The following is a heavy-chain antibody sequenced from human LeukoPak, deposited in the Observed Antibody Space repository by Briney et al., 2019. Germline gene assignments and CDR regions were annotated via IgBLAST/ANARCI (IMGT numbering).Heavy chain of an antibody. Sequence: SETLSLTCTVSGGSISSYYWSWIRQPPGKGLEWIGYIYYSGSTNYNPSLKSRVTISVDTSKNQFSLTLSSVTAADTAVYYCARLQSPRAYALDVWGQGTTVTVSS. V-gene: IGHV4-59*08. CDR3: ARLQSPRAYALDV. CDR2: IYYSGST. CDR1: GGSISSYY. J-gene: IGHJ6*02. D-gene: IGHD5-24*01.